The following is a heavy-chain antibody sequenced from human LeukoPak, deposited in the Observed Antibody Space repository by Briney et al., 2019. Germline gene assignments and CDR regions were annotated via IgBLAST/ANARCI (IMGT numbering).Heavy chain of an antibody. J-gene: IGHJ5*02. CDR3: ARVAGNNWNYEESWFDP. CDR2: IIPIFGTA. CDR1: GGTFSSYA. D-gene: IGHD1-7*01. Sequence: ASVKVSCRASGGTFSSYAISWVRQAPGQGLEWMGGIIPIFGTANYAQKFQGRVTITTDESTSTAYMELSSLRSEDTAVYYCARVAGNNWNYEESWFDPWGQGTLVTVSS. V-gene: IGHV1-69*05.